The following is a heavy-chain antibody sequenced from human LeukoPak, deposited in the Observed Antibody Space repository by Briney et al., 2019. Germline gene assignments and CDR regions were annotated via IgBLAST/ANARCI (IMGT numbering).Heavy chain of an antibody. CDR2: INHSGST. J-gene: IGHJ4*02. D-gene: IGHD6-13*01. Sequence: PSETLSLTCAVYGGSFSGYYWSWIRQPPGKGLEWIGEINHSGSTNYNPSLKSRVTISVDTSKNQCSLKLCSVTAADTAVYYCARAGYSSSWYRTSGFDYWGQGTLVTVSS. CDR3: ARAGYSSSWYRTSGFDY. V-gene: IGHV4-34*01. CDR1: GGSFSGYY.